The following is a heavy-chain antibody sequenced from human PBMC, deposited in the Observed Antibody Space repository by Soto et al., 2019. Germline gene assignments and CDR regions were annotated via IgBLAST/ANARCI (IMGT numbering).Heavy chain of an antibody. J-gene: IGHJ4*02. CDR1: GFTFSRYG. V-gene: IGHV3-30*18. Sequence: GGSLRLSCAASGFTFSRYGMHWVRQAPGKGLEWVAVISYDGSNKYYADSVKGRFTSSRDNSKNARYLQMNSLRAEHTAVYYCAKGGYSSSNSCPASLDYWGQETLVTVSS. CDR3: AKGGYSSSNSCPASLDY. CDR2: ISYDGSNK. D-gene: IGHD2-2*01.